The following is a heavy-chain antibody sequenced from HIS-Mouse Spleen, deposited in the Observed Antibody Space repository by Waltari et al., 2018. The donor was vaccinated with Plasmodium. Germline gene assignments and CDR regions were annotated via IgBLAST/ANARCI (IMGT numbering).Heavy chain of an antibody. D-gene: IGHD6-6*01. CDR3: ARTTYSSSSAKYYYYGMDV. Sequence: QVTLRESGPALVNPPQTLTLTCTFSGFSLSTSGMCVSWIRQPPGKALEWHARIDWDDDKYYSTSLKTRLTISKDTSKNQVVLTMTNMDPVDTATDYCARTTYSSSSAKYYYYGMDVWGQGTTVTVSS. V-gene: IGHV2-70*15. CDR1: GFSLSTSGMC. J-gene: IGHJ6*02. CDR2: IDWDDDK.